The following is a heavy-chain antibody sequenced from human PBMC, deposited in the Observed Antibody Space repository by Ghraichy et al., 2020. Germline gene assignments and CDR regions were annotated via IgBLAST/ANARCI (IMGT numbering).Heavy chain of an antibody. CDR3: ATDINYYDSSGYYIRHDAFDI. V-gene: IGHV1-18*04. Sequence: ASVKVSCKASGYTFTSYGISWVRQAPGQGLEWMGWISAYNGNTNYAQKLQGRVTMTTDTSTSTAYMELRSLRSDDTAVYYCATDINYYDSSGYYIRHDAFDIWGQGTMVTVSS. J-gene: IGHJ3*02. CDR2: ISAYNGNT. D-gene: IGHD3-22*01. CDR1: GYTFTSYG.